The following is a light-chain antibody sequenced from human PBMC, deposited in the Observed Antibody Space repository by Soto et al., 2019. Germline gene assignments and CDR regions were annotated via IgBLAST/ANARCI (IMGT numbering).Light chain of an antibody. Sequence: QSALTQPASVSGSPGQSITISCTGTSSDVGGYNYVSWYQQHPGKAPKLRIYEVSNRPSGVSNRFSGSKSGNTASLTISGLQAEDEAYYYCSSYTNSSTLVVFGGGTKLTVL. CDR1: SSDVGGYNY. V-gene: IGLV2-14*01. J-gene: IGLJ2*01. CDR2: EVS. CDR3: SSYTNSSTLVV.